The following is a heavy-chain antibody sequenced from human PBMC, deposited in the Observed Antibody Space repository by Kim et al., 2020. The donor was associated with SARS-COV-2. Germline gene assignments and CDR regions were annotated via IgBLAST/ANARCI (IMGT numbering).Heavy chain of an antibody. CDR2: TYYRSKWYN. V-gene: IGHV6-1*01. D-gene: IGHD6-19*01. J-gene: IGHJ4*02. CDR3: AREFAPKSSGWSLGFDY. CDR1: GDSVSGNSAA. Sequence: SQTLSLTCAISGDSVSGNSAAWNWIRQSPSRGLEWLGRTYYRSKWYNDYAVSVKSRITINPDTSKNQFSLQLNSVTPEDTAVYYCAREFAPKSSGWSLGFDYWGQGTLVTVSS.